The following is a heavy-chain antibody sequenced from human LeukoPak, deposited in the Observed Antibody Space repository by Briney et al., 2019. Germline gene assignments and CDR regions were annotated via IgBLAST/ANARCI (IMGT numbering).Heavy chain of an antibody. Sequence: PGGSLRLSCAASGFNFSTFGLHWVCQAPGKGLEWVADIWYDGTKKYYADSVKGRFTISRDISMDTLYLQMNSLRAEDTAVYYCAGAFGSYIDYWGQGTLVTVSS. V-gene: IGHV3-33*01. D-gene: IGHD1-26*01. J-gene: IGHJ4*02. CDR3: AGAFGSYIDY. CDR2: IWYDGTKK. CDR1: GFNFSTFG.